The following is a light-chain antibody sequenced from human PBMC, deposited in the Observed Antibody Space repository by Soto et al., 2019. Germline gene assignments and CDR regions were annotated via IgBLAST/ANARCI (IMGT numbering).Light chain of an antibody. J-gene: IGLJ2*01. CDR2: DND. Sequence: QSVLTQPPSMSAAPGQKVTISCSGSSSNLGNNYVSWYQQFPGTAPKLLIYDNDKRPSGIPDRFSGSQSGTSATLGITGLQTGDEADYYCGTWDGSLSAVVFGGGTKLTVL. V-gene: IGLV1-51*01. CDR1: SSNLGNNY. CDR3: GTWDGSLSAVV.